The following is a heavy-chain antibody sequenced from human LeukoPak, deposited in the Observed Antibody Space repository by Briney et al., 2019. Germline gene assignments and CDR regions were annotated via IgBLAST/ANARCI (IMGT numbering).Heavy chain of an antibody. D-gene: IGHD3-10*01. CDR2: IRYSGRT. CDR1: GGSISGYY. Sequence: PSETLSLTCTVSGGSISGYYWGWIRQPPGKGLEWIGSIRYSGRTYYKPSLKSRVTLSVDTSKNQLLLNLRSVTAADTAMYYCAREFNGSPDYLGQGTLVTVSS. CDR3: AREFNGSPDY. J-gene: IGHJ4*02. V-gene: IGHV4-59*05.